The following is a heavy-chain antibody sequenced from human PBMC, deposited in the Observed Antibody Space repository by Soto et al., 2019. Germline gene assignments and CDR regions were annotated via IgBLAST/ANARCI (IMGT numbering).Heavy chain of an antibody. V-gene: IGHV4-34*01. J-gene: IGHJ5*02. CDR3: ARGWRFDP. Sequence: SGTLSLNCGVYGWSCSGYHWNWIRQSPGQGLEWIGEINHSGTTKYNPSLESRINLSVDTSKKQFSLKMFSVTAADTAIYYCARGWRFDPWGQGTQVTVS. CDR2: INHSGTT. CDR1: GWSCSGYH. D-gene: IGHD1-1*01.